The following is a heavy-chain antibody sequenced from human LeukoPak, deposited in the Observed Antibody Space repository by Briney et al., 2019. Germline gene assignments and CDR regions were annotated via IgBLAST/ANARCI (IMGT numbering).Heavy chain of an antibody. CDR3: VKVPGIAVAGTHYYYGMDV. V-gene: IGHV3-64D*09. Sequence: GGSLRLSCSASGFTFSSYAMHWVRQAPGKGLEYVSAISSNGGSTYYADSVKGRFTISRDNSKNTLYLQMSSLRAEDTAVYYCVKVPGIAVAGTHYYYGMDVWGQGTTVTVSS. J-gene: IGHJ6*02. CDR2: ISSNGGST. CDR1: GFTFSSYA. D-gene: IGHD6-19*01.